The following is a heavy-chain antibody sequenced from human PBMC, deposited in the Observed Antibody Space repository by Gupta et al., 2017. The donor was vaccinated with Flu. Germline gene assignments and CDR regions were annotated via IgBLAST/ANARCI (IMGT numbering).Heavy chain of an antibody. CDR3: AKTIKRIAVADAWGAFDI. CDR1: GFTFSSYA. Sequence: EVQLLESGGGLVQPGGSLRLSCAASGFTFSSYAMSWVRQAPGKGLEWVSTIRGSGGSTYYADSVKGRFTISRDNSKNTLYLQMNSLRAEDTAVYYCAKTIKRIAVADAWGAFDIWGQGTMVTVSS. J-gene: IGHJ3*02. D-gene: IGHD6-19*01. V-gene: IGHV3-23*01. CDR2: IRGSGGST.